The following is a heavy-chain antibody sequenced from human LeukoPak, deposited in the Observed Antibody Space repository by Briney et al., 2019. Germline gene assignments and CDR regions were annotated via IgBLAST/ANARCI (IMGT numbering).Heavy chain of an antibody. V-gene: IGHV3-33*01. J-gene: IGHJ3*02. CDR3: ARDPGRDALDI. CDR1: GFTFSSYG. CDR2: IWYDGSNK. Sequence: GGSLRLSCAASGFTFSSYGMHWVRQAPGKGLEWVAVIWYDGSNKYYVDPVKGRLTIYRDNSKHTLYLQTNSLRADDTAVYYCARDPGRDALDIWGQRTMVTVSS.